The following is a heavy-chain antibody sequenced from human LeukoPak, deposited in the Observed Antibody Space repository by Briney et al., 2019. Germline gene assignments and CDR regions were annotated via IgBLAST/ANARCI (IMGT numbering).Heavy chain of an antibody. D-gene: IGHD5-24*01. V-gene: IGHV4-38-2*01. J-gene: IGHJ4*02. CDR1: GFTFSDYY. Sequence: GSLRLSCAASGFTFSDYYMSWIRQPPGKGLEWIGTIDHAGTTFYNVSLKSRVTISVDTPNNQFSLRLNSVGAADTAVYYCARRRDGYNQLDYWGQGTLVTVSS. CDR3: ARRRDGYNQLDY. CDR2: IDHAGTT.